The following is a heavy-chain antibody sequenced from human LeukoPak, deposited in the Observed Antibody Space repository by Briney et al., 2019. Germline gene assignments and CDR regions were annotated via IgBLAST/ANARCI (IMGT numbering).Heavy chain of an antibody. CDR1: GFTFSSYA. V-gene: IGHV4-31*02. D-gene: IGHD3-3*01. CDR2: IYYSGST. J-gene: IGHJ5*02. Sequence: LRLSCAASGFTFSSYAMSWIRQHPGKGLEWIGYIYYSGSTYYNPSLKSRVTISVDTSKNQFSLKLSSVTAADTAVYYCARDHSDYDFWSGYYPANNWFDPWGQGTLVTVSS. CDR3: ARDHSDYDFWSGYYPANNWFDP.